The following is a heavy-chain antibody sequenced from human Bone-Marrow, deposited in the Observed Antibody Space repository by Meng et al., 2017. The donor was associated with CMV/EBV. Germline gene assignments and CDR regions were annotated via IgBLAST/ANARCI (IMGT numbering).Heavy chain of an antibody. Sequence: LSLTCAASGFTFSSYEMNWVRQAPGKGLEWVSYISSSGSTIYYADSVKGRFTISRDNAKNSLYLQMTSLRAEDTAVYYCATTFVVVPAAILGYYGMDVWGQGTTVTVSS. J-gene: IGHJ6*02. CDR2: ISSSGSTI. D-gene: IGHD2-2*02. V-gene: IGHV3-48*03. CDR1: GFTFSSYE. CDR3: ATTFVVVPAAILGYYGMDV.